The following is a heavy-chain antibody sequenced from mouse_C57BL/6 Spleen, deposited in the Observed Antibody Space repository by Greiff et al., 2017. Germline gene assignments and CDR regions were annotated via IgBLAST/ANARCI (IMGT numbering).Heavy chain of an antibody. CDR3: ARRGDYDGYFDV. V-gene: IGHV1-82*01. D-gene: IGHD2-4*01. Sequence: QVQLQQSGPELVKPGASVKISCKASGYAFSSSWLNWVKQRPGKGLEWIGRIYPGDGDTNSNGKFKGKATLTADKSSSTAYMQLSSLTSEDAAVSYCARRGDYDGYFDVWGTGTTVTVSS. J-gene: IGHJ1*03. CDR2: IYPGDGDT. CDR1: GYAFSSSW.